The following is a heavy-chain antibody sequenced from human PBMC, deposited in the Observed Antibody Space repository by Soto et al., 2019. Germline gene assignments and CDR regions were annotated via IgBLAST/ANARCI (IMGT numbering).Heavy chain of an antibody. CDR1: GGSISSGGYY. CDR2: IYYSGST. Sequence: QVQLQESGPGLVKPSQTLSLSCTVSGGSISSGGYYWSWIRQHPGKGLEWIGYIYYSGSTYYNPSLKSRVTISVDTSKNQFSLNLRSVTAADTAVYHCARGRYSSSSSWFDPWGQGTLVTVSS. CDR3: ARGRYSSSSSWFDP. J-gene: IGHJ5*02. V-gene: IGHV4-31*03. D-gene: IGHD6-6*01.